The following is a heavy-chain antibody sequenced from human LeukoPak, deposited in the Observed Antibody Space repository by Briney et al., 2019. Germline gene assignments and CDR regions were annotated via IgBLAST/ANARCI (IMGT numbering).Heavy chain of an antibody. J-gene: IGHJ6*04. V-gene: IGHV3-48*03. D-gene: IGHD3-10*02. CDR1: GFTFSSYE. CDR3: AELGITMIGGV. Sequence: GGSLRLSCAASGFTFSSYEMNWVRQAPGKGLEWVSYISSSGSTIYYADCVKGRFTISRDNAKNSLYLQMNSLRAEDTAVYYCAELGITMIGGVWGKGTTVTISS. CDR2: ISSSGSTI.